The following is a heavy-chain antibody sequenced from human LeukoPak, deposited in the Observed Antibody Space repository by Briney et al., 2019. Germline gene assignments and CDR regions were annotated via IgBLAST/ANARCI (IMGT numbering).Heavy chain of an antibody. CDR2: IYTSGST. V-gene: IGHV4-4*07. J-gene: IGHJ4*02. D-gene: IGHD3-22*01. CDR1: GGSISSYY. Sequence: SETLSLTCTVSGGSISSYYWSWIRQPAGKGLEWIGRIYTSGSTNYNPSLKSRVTISVDTSKNQFSLKLSSVTAADTAVYYCARGTYYYDSRGYGHFDYWGRGTLVTVSS. CDR3: ARGTYYYDSRGYGHFDY.